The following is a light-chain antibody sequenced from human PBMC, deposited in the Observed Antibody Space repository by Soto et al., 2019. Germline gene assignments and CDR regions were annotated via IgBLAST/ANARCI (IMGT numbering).Light chain of an antibody. CDR1: QSVGSSY. CDR3: QQDDSSPRT. CDR2: VAS. V-gene: IGKV3-20*01. J-gene: IGKJ3*01. Sequence: EIVLTQSPATLSSSPGERATLSCRASQSVGSSYLAWYQQKPDQAPRVLIYVASSIATGIPDRFSGSGSGTHFTLTISSLQPEDFAVYYCQQDDSSPRTFGGGTKVDIK.